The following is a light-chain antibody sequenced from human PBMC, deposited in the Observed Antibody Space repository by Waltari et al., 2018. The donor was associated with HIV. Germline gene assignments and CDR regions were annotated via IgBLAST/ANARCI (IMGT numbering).Light chain of an antibody. J-gene: IGLJ1*01. CDR3: AAWDDRLSGRV. Sequence: QSVLTQPPSASGTPGQRVTISCSGSSSNIEFNYVYWYQQVPGTAPKLLIYKNDQWPSGSPDRFSASKSGTSASLVISGLRSEDEADYYCAAWDDRLSGRVFGTGTRVTVL. V-gene: IGLV1-47*01. CDR1: SSNIEFNY. CDR2: KND.